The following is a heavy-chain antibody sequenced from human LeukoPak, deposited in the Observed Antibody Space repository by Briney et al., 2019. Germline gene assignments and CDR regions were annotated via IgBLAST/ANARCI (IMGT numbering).Heavy chain of an antibody. J-gene: IGHJ4*02. D-gene: IGHD3-22*01. Sequence: GRSLRLSCAASGLTFSDYYMSCIRQAPGKGLEWVSYISSSSSYTNYADSVKGRFTISRDNAKNSLYLQMNSLGAEDTAVYYCARDCEYDSSGYFHDYWGQGTLVTVSS. CDR2: ISSSSSYT. V-gene: IGHV3-11*05. CDR3: ARDCEYDSSGYFHDY. CDR1: GLTFSDYY.